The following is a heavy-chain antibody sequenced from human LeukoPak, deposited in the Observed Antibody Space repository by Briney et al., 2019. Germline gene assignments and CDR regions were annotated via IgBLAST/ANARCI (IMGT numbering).Heavy chain of an antibody. D-gene: IGHD3-9*01. J-gene: IGHJ3*02. V-gene: IGHV3-23*01. CDR2: ISGSGGST. Sequence: GGSLRLSCAASGFTFSSYAMNWVRQAPGKGLEWVSAISGSGGSTYYADSVKGRFTISRDNSKNTLYLQMNSLRAEDTAVYYCAKDRHLTGYSDAFDIWGQGTMVTVSS. CDR1: GFTFSSYA. CDR3: AKDRHLTGYSDAFDI.